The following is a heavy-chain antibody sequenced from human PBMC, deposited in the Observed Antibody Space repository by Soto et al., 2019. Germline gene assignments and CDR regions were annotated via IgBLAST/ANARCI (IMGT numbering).Heavy chain of an antibody. CDR2: ISSSGDST. D-gene: IGHD1-1*01. J-gene: IGHJ4*02. V-gene: IGHV3-11*06. CDR1: GFTFSDYY. CDR3: ARGGVKGTTSRGQVYN. Sequence: QVQVVESGGGLVKPGGSLRLSCAASGFTFSDYYMSWIRQAPGKGLEWVSFISSSGDSTKYADSVKGRFTISRDNAKNSLYLQLNSPRAEDTAVYYCARGGVKGTTSRGQVYNWGQGTLATVSS.